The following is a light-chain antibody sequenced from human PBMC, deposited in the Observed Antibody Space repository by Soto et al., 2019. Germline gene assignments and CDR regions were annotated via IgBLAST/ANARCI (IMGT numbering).Light chain of an antibody. CDR3: QQRSNWPPQST. Sequence: EIVLTQSPATLSLSPGERATLSCRASQSVSSYLAWYQQKPGQAPRLLIYDASNRATGIPARFSGSGSGTDFTLTISSLEPEDFAVYYCQQRSNWPPQSTFGQGTKVQI. CDR2: DAS. J-gene: IGKJ1*01. V-gene: IGKV3-11*01. CDR1: QSVSSY.